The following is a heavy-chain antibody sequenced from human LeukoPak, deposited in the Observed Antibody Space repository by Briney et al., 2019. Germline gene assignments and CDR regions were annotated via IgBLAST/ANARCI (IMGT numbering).Heavy chain of an antibody. V-gene: IGHV3-21*01. CDR3: AREGDGYNEFDY. Sequence: GGSLRLSCAASGFTFSNYRMNWVRQAPGKGLEWVSPISRSSTYIYYADSVKGRFTISRDNAKNSLYLQMNSLRAEDTAVYYCAREGDGYNEFDYWGQGTLVSVSS. CDR1: GFTFSNYR. D-gene: IGHD5-24*01. CDR2: ISRSSTYI. J-gene: IGHJ4*02.